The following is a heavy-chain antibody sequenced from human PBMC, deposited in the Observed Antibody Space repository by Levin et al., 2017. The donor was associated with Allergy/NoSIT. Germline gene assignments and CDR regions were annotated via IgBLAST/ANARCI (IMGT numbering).Heavy chain of an antibody. CDR2: ITSKTRSFTA. J-gene: IGHJ4*02. Sequence: GGSLRLSCAASGFTFSNYAMHWVRQAPSKGLEWVGRITSKTRSFTAEYAASVRGRFTISRDDSMNSVYLQMSSLKTEDTAVYSCADLGRGYFGWGPGTLVTVSS. CDR1: GFTFSNYA. D-gene: IGHD2/OR15-2a*01. V-gene: IGHV3-72*01. CDR3: ADLGRGYFG.